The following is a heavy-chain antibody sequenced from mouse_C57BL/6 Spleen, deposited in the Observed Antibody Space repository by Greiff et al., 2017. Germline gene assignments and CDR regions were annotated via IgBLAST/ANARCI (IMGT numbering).Heavy chain of an antibody. J-gene: IGHJ4*01. CDR2: IDPSDSET. CDR3: AREFGYHAMDY. V-gene: IGHV1-52*01. Sequence: QVQLKQPGAELVRPGSSVKLSCKASGYTFTSYWMHWVKQRPIQGLEGIGNIDPSDSETHYNQKFKDKATLTVDKSSSTAYMQLSSLTSEDSAVYYCAREFGYHAMDYWGQGTSVTVSS. CDR1: GYTFTSYW.